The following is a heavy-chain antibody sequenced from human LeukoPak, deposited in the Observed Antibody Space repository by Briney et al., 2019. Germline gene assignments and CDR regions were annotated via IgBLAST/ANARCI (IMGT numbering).Heavy chain of an antibody. D-gene: IGHD6-6*01. CDR1: GGSFSGYY. Sequence: SETLSLTCAVYGGSFSGYYWSWIRQPPGKGLEWIGEINHSGSTNYNPSLKSRVTISVDTSKNHLSLRLSSVTAADTAVYYCARLSETLNLFSTSSGFDYWGQGTLVTASS. CDR3: ARLSETLNLFSTSSGFDY. CDR2: INHSGST. V-gene: IGHV4-34*01. J-gene: IGHJ4*02.